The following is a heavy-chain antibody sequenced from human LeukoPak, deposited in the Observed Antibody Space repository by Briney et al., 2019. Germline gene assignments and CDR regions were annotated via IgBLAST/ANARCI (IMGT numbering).Heavy chain of an antibody. CDR1: GFTFDDYG. J-gene: IGHJ3*02. CDR2: INWKGAST. CDR3: AQSRSGWHLI. D-gene: IGHD6-19*01. Sequence: RGSLRLSCAASGFTFDDYGMSWGRQAPGEGRWWGSRINWKGASTGYADSVKDRSTISRDNSKNTLYLQIHSVRAADTAVSYCAQSRSGWHLIWGQGTMVTVSS. V-gene: IGHV3-20*04.